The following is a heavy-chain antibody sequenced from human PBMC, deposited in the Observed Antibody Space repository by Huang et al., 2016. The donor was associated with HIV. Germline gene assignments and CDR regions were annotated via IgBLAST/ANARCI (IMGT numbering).Heavy chain of an antibody. CDR2: SSGSGGNT. J-gene: IGHJ5*02. Sequence: EMQLLESGGGLVQPGGSLRLSCAASAFTFRSYAMTWVRQAPGKGWELGSASSGSGGNTYYADSVKGRFTISRDNSKNTFYLQMNSLRAEDTAVYYCAKVASGYDFSARGSDWFDPWGQGTLVSVSS. D-gene: IGHD5-12*01. CDR3: AKVASGYDFSARGSDWFDP. V-gene: IGHV3-23*01. CDR1: AFTFRSYA.